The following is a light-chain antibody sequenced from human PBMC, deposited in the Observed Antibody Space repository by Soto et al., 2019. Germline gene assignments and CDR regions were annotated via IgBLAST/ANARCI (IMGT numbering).Light chain of an antibody. CDR3: SSYTSSSSYV. CDR2: DVS. V-gene: IGLV2-14*01. CDR1: SSDVGTYNS. Sequence: QSALTQPAAVSGSPGQSIAISCTGTSSDVGTYNSVSWYQQYPGKAPKLMIHDVSNRPSGVSDRFSGSKSGNTASLTISGLQSEDEADYYCSSYTSSSSYVFGSGTKVPS. J-gene: IGLJ1*01.